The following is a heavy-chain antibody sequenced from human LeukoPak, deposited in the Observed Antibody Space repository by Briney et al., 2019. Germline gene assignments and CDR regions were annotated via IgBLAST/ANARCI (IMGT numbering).Heavy chain of an antibody. CDR2: INNDGSGT. D-gene: IGHD1-1*01. Sequence: GGSLRLSCAASAFTFRDYWIHWVRQARGKGLVWVSCINNDGSGTTYADSVKGRFTVSRDNAKNTVSLQMNSLRVEDTAVYYCVRGGWNHAMDVWGRGTTVTVSS. J-gene: IGHJ6*02. CDR3: VRGGWNHAMDV. V-gene: IGHV3-74*01. CDR1: AFTFRDYW.